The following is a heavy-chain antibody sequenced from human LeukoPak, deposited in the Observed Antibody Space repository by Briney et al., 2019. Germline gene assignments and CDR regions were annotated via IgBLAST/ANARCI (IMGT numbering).Heavy chain of an antibody. D-gene: IGHD2-2*02. CDR3: ARVVPAAIRAYYYYMDV. J-gene: IGHJ6*03. V-gene: IGHV1-69*13. Sequence: SVKVSCKASGGTFSSYAISWVRQAPGQGLEWMGGIIPIFGTANYAQKFQGRVTFTADESTSTAYMELSSLRSEDTAVYYCARVVPAAIRAYYYYMDVWGKGTTVTVSS. CDR2: IIPIFGTA. CDR1: GGTFSSYA.